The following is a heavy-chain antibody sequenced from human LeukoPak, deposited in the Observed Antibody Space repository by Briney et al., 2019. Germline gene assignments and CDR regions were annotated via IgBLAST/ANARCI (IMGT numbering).Heavy chain of an antibody. CDR2: IKADGTGK. J-gene: IGHJ4*01. CDR3: ARDRGWQQFDY. D-gene: IGHD5-24*01. CDR1: GFTFSRYW. Sequence: GGSLRLSCAASGFTFSRYWMSWVRQAPGMGLERVANIKADGTGKYYVDSVRGRFSISRDNAKNSLYLELNSLRAEDTGVYFCARDRGWQQFDYWGQGTLVTVSS. V-gene: IGHV3-7*01.